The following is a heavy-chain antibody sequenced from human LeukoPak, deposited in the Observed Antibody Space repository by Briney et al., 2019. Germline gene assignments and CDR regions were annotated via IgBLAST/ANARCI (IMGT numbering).Heavy chain of an antibody. Sequence: SETLSLTCTVSGGSISSGDYYWSWIRQPPGKGLEWIGYIYNSGITYYNPSLKSRVTMSVDTSKNQFSLKLSSVTAADTAVYFCARGPWRVNAFDIWGQGTMVTVSS. CDR1: GGSISSGDYY. J-gene: IGHJ3*02. V-gene: IGHV4-30-4*01. CDR3: ARGPWRVNAFDI. D-gene: IGHD2-21*01. CDR2: IYNSGIT.